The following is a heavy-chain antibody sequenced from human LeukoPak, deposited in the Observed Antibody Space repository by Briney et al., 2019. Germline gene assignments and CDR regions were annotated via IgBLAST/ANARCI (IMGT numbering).Heavy chain of an antibody. CDR2: INTNTRSP. V-gene: IGHV7-4-1*02. CDR1: GYTFTNYY. D-gene: IGHD3-9*01. CDR3: ARGAFDSRWASDI. J-gene: IGHJ3*02. Sequence: ASVKVSCKASGYTFTNYYMHWVRQAPGQGLEWMGWINTNTRSPTYAQGFTGRVVFSLDTSVSTAYLQISSLKAEDTAVYYCARGAFDSRWASDIWGQGTMVTVSS.